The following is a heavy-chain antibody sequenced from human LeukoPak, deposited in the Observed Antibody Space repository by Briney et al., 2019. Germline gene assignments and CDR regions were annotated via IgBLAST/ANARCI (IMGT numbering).Heavy chain of an antibody. Sequence: PGGSLRLSCAASGFTFSTYWMHWVRQAPGKGLVWVSRVNGDGTSTVYADSVKGRFTISRDNAKNTLYLQMNSLRAEDTAVYYCARDLSPAHFWGQGTLVTVSS. V-gene: IGHV3-74*01. CDR1: GFTFSTYW. D-gene: IGHD2/OR15-2a*01. CDR2: VNGDGTST. CDR3: ARDLSPAHF. J-gene: IGHJ4*02.